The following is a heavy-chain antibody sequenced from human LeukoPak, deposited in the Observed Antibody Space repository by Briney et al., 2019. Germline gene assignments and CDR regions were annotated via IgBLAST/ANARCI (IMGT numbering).Heavy chain of an antibody. Sequence: GGSLRLSCPASGFTFSSYAIRWVRQAPGTGLEWVSSIPGSGGATYYADSVRGRFSISRDSSKNTVYPQMNSLRDEDTAVYYCARARPWDSSRSYYFGMDVWGHGTTVTVSS. D-gene: IGHD3-22*01. CDR2: IPGSGGAT. CDR1: GFTFSSYA. J-gene: IGHJ6*02. CDR3: ARARPWDSSRSYYFGMDV. V-gene: IGHV3-23*01.